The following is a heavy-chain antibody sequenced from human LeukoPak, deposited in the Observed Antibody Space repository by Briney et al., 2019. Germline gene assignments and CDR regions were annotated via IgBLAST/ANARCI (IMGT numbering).Heavy chain of an antibody. D-gene: IGHD3-22*01. Sequence: PSETLSLTCTVSGGSVSSGSYYWSWIRQPAGKGLEWIGRIYTSGSTNYNPSLKSRVTISVDTSKNQFSLKLSSVTAADTAVYYCARTLYYYDSSGYYYGDAFDIWGQGTMVTVSS. CDR3: ARTLYYYDSSGYYYGDAFDI. CDR1: GGSVSSGSYY. CDR2: IYTSGST. V-gene: IGHV4-61*02. J-gene: IGHJ3*02.